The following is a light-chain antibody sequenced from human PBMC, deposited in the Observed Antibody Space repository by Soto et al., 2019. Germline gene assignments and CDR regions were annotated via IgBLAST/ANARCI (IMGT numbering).Light chain of an antibody. V-gene: IGLV1-44*01. Sequence: QSVLTQPPSVSGTPGQKVSISCSGSASNLGGNPVNWYQHLPGAAPKLLIYTNHQRPSGVPDRFSGSRSGTSASLAISGLRSEDEADYYCSSYTSSSTLVFGTGTKVTVL. CDR2: TNH. CDR3: SSYTSSSTLV. CDR1: ASNLGGNP. J-gene: IGLJ1*01.